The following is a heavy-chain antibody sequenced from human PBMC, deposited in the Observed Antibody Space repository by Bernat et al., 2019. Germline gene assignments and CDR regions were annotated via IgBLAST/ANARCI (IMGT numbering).Heavy chain of an antibody. CDR2: ISYSGST. D-gene: IGHD2-15*01. V-gene: IGHV4-30-4*01. CDR3: ARAWKDCSGGSCYSAAAFDI. J-gene: IGHJ3*02. Sequence: QVQLQESGPGLVKPSETLSLTCSVSRASMSSGDYYWSWIRQPPGKGLEWIGYISYSGSTYYNPSLKSRVTISVDTSKNQFSLKLSSVTAADTAVYYCARAWKDCSGGSCYSAAAFDIWGQGTMVTFSS. CDR1: RASMSSGDYY.